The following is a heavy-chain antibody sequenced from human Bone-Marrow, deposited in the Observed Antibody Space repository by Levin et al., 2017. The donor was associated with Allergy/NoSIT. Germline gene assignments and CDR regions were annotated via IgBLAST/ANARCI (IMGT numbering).Heavy chain of an antibody. Sequence: GGSLRLSCAASGFTFDDYAIHWIRQGPGKGLEWVSGISWNSDNIGYADSVKGRFTISRDNAKNSLYLQMNSLRAEDTAVYYCAGGPSRGYWGQGTLVTVSS. CDR3: AGGPSRGY. CDR2: ISWNSDNI. V-gene: IGHV3-9*01. D-gene: IGHD3-16*01. CDR1: GFTFDDYA. J-gene: IGHJ4*02.